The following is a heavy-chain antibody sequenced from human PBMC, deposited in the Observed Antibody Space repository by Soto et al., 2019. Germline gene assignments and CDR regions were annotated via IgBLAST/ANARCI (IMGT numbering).Heavy chain of an antibody. J-gene: IGHJ4*01. CDR2: ITGGGGGS. V-gene: IGHV3-23*01. CDR3: AKRAYCSGTTCYHHFDY. D-gene: IGHD2-2*01. CDR1: GFTFSSSA. Sequence: PGGSLRLSCAASGFTFSSSAMSWVRQAPGKGLEWVSTITGGGGGSYYADSVKGRFTISRDNSKNTLFLQMISLRAEDTAVYYCAKRAYCSGTTCYHHFDYWGHGTLVTVS.